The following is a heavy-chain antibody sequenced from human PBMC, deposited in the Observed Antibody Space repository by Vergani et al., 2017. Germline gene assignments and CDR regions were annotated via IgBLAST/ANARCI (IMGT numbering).Heavy chain of an antibody. CDR1: GFTVSSNS. V-gene: IGHV3-53*01. J-gene: IGHJ3*02. Sequence: VQLVESGGGLIQPGGSLRLSCAASGFTVSSNSMSWVRQAPGKGLEWVSVIYSGGSTYYADSVKGRFTISRDNSKNTLYLQMNSLSAEDTAVYYCARFRGSHLFSAFDIWGQGTMVTVSS. D-gene: IGHD1-26*01. CDR3: ARFRGSHLFSAFDI. CDR2: IYSGGST.